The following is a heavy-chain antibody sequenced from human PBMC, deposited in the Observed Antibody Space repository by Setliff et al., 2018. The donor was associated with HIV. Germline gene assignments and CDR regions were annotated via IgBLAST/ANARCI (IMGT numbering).Heavy chain of an antibody. J-gene: IGHJ4*02. CDR2: IYASGST. Sequence: PSETLSLTCTVSGGSINSGSYYWNWIRQPAGKGLEWIGHIYASGSTNYNPSLKSRVTMSVDTSKNQFSLKLNSLIAADTAVYYCARHHPGGIAAAGLDYWGQGTLVTVSS. CDR3: ARHHPGGIAAAGLDY. V-gene: IGHV4-61*09. D-gene: IGHD6-13*01. CDR1: GGSINSGSYY.